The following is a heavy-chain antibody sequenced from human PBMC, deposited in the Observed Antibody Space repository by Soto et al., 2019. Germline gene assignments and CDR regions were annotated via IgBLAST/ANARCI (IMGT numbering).Heavy chain of an antibody. CDR2: IGNAGDT. D-gene: IGHD3-22*01. CDR3: ARSPPGGYQYSLGMDF. Sequence: ELQLEESGGGFVQPGGSLRLSCATSGFTFSSYDMHWVRQSTGKGLDWVSAIGNAGDTYYPGSVKGRFTISREHAKNSLYLQMNSLIAGDTDVYYCARSPPGGYQYSLGMDFLCQGTTVNVSS. J-gene: IGHJ6*02. CDR1: GFTFSSYD. V-gene: IGHV3-13*01.